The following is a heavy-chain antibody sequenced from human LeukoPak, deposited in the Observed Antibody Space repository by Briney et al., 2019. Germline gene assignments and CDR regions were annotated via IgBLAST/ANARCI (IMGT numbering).Heavy chain of an antibody. V-gene: IGHV3-48*03. CDR1: GFTFSSYE. CDR2: ISSSGSTI. D-gene: IGHD3-16*01. Sequence: PGGSLRLSCAASGFTFSSYEMNWVRQAPGKGLEWVSYISSSGSTIYYADSVKGRFTISRDNSKNTLYLQMNSLRAEDTAVYYCAKPHVPTRVGFMPVSPFDYWGQGTLVTVSS. J-gene: IGHJ4*02. CDR3: AKPHVPTRVGFMPVSPFDY.